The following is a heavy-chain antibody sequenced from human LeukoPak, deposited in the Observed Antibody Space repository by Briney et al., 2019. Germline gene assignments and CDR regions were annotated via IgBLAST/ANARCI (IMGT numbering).Heavy chain of an antibody. J-gene: IGHJ4*02. CDR3: ARLPYRGRYNYYFDY. CDR1: GGSISSYY. Sequence: TSETLSLTCTVSGGSISSYYWSWIRQPPGKGLEWIGYIYYSGSTNYNPSLKSRVTISVDTSKNQFSLKLSSVTAADTAVYYCARLPYRGRYNYYFDYWGQGTLVTVSS. V-gene: IGHV4-59*01. CDR2: IYYSGST. D-gene: IGHD1-20*01.